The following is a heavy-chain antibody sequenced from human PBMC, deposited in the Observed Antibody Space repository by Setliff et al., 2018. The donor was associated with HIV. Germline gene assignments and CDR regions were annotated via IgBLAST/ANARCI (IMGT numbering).Heavy chain of an antibody. Sequence: PGGSLRLSCAASGFTFSSYAMSWVRQAPGRGLEWVSSISGSGSSIYYADSVKGRFTISRDNAKNSLYLQMSSLRAEDTAVYYCARGIYNFWSGPDAFDIWGQGTMVTVSS. CDR1: GFTFSSYA. V-gene: IGHV3-21*01. CDR3: ARGIYNFWSGPDAFDI. CDR2: ISGSGSSI. J-gene: IGHJ3*02. D-gene: IGHD3-3*01.